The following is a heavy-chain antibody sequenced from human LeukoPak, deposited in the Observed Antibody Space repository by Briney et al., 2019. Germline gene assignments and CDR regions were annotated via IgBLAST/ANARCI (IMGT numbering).Heavy chain of an antibody. CDR2: ISNRGDT. CDR1: GGSISSDH. Sequence: SETPSLTCTVSGGSISSDHWCWLRQSPGEGLEWIGYISNRGDTNYNPSLKSRAVMSMDTSKNQFSLRLSSVTAADTALYFCARHLAPWGRGTLVTVSS. V-gene: IGHV4-59*01. CDR3: ARHLAP. J-gene: IGHJ5*02.